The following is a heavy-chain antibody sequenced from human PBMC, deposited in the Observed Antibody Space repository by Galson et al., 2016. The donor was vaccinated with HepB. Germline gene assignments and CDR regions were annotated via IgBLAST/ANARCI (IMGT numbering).Heavy chain of an antibody. CDR1: GFTLSFSA. Sequence: SLRLSCAASGFTLSFSAMHWVRQAPGKGLDWVAAISYDGNNENFADSVKGRFTISRDQSKNTVYLQMNTLRAEDTAVYFRARDSQDYFSYYFDYWGPGPRSPSPQ. V-gene: IGHV3-30*04. D-gene: IGHD3-16*01. CDR2: ISYDGNNE. J-gene: IGHJ4*02. CDR3: ARDSQDYFSYYFDY.